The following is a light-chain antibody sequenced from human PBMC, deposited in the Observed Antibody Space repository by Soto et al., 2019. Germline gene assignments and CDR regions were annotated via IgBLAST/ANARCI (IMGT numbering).Light chain of an antibody. CDR1: QSVGSY. CDR3: QQRSDWPST. J-gene: IGKJ4*01. V-gene: IGKV3-11*01. CDR2: DAS. Sequence: EIVLTQSPATLSLSPGDRAALYCRASQSVGSYLGWYQQRPGQAPRLLIYDASNRATGIPARFSGSGSGTDFTLTISSLEPEDFAVYYCQQRSDWPSTFGGGTKVEIK.